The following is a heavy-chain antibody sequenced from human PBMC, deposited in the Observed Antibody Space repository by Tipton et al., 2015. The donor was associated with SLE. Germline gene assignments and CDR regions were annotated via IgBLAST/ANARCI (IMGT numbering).Heavy chain of an antibody. CDR2: TYYRSKWFN. CDR3: AGTCSGGSCYSFDS. J-gene: IGHJ4*02. D-gene: IGHD2-15*01. V-gene: IGHV6-1*01. CDR1: GDSVSSNNAA. Sequence: LVKPTQTLSLTRVISGDSVSSNNAAWNWIRQSPSRGLEWLGRTYYRSKWFNNYAVSVQSRITFNSDTSKNQFSLQLNSVTPEDTAVYYCAGTCSGGSCYSFDSWGQGTLVTVSS.